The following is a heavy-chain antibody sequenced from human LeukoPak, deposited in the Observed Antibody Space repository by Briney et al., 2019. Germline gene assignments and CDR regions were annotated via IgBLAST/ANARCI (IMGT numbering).Heavy chain of an antibody. J-gene: IGHJ4*02. D-gene: IGHD1-14*01. CDR2: IKTDGNIT. CDR3: ARWTTGGVDY. CDR1: GFTFSSYW. Sequence: GGSLRLSRAASGFTFSSYWMHWVRQVPGKGLVWVSRIKTDGNITSYADSVKGRFTISRDDAKNTLYLQMNSLRAEDTAVYYCARWTTGGVDYWGQGTLVTVSS. V-gene: IGHV3-74*01.